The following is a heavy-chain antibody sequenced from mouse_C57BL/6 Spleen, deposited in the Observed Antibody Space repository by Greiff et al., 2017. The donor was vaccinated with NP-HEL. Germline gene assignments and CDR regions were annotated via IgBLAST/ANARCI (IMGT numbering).Heavy chain of an antibody. CDR1: GFSLTSYG. CDR2: IWSDGST. V-gene: IGHV2-6-1*01. D-gene: IGHD2-12*01. J-gene: IGHJ4*01. Sequence: VQGVESGPGLVAPSQSLSITCTVSGFSLTSYGVHWVRQPPGKGLEWLVVIWSDGSTTYNSALKSRLSISKDNSKSQVFLKMNSRQTDDTAMYYCARHRRRYYYAMDYWGQGTSVTVSS. CDR3: ARHRRRYYYAMDY.